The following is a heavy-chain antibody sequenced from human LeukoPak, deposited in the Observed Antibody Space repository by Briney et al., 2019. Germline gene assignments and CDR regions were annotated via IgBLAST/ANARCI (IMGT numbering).Heavy chain of an antibody. V-gene: IGHV3-48*03. CDR1: GFTFSSYE. CDR2: ISSSGSTI. J-gene: IGHJ5*02. CDR3: ARGGPQYYDYVWGSSINWFDP. Sequence: GGSLRLSCAASGFTFSSYEMNWVRQAPGKGLEWVSYISSSGSTIYYADSVKGRFTISRDNAKNSLYLQMNSLRAEDTAVYYCARGGPQYYDYVWGSSINWFDPWGQGTLVTVSS. D-gene: IGHD3-16*01.